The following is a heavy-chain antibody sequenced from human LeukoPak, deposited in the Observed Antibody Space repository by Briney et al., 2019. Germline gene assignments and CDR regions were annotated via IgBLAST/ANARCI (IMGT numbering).Heavy chain of an antibody. CDR1: GFTFSSYA. V-gene: IGHV3-23*01. J-gene: IGHJ4*02. CDR3: YIPYYDTSAYKAY. Sequence: PGGSLRLSCAASGFTFSSYAMTWVRQAPGKGLEWVSAISGSGSSTYYADSVKGRFTISRDNSKNTLYLQMHSLRAEDTAVYYCYIPYYDTSAYKAYWDQGTLVTVSS. D-gene: IGHD3-22*01. CDR2: ISGSGSST.